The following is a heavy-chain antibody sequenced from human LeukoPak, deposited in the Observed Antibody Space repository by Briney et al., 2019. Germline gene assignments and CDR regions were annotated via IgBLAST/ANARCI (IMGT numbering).Heavy chain of an antibody. CDR1: GGSISRSSYY. CDR2: IYYSGST. Sequence: SETLSLTCTVSGGSISRSSYYWGCIRQPPGKGLEWIGSIYYSGSTYYNPSLKSRVTISVDTSKNQFSLKLSSVTAADTAVYYCARLSGITMIVVVISDAFDIWGQGTMVTVSS. D-gene: IGHD3-22*01. V-gene: IGHV4-39*01. J-gene: IGHJ3*02. CDR3: ARLSGITMIVVVISDAFDI.